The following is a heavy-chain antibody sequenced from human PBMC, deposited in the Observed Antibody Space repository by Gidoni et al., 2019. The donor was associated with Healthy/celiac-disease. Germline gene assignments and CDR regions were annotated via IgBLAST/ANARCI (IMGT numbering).Heavy chain of an antibody. D-gene: IGHD3-22*01. Sequence: QVQLVQSGAEVKKPGASVKVSCKASGSTFTSYAMHWVRQAPGQRLEWMGWINAGNGNTKYSQKFQGRVTITRDTSASTAYMELSSLRSEDTAVYYCARTSYDSSGYYQLHFDYWGQGTLVTVSS. CDR2: INAGNGNT. V-gene: IGHV1-3*01. CDR1: GSTFTSYA. J-gene: IGHJ4*02. CDR3: ARTSYDSSGYYQLHFDY.